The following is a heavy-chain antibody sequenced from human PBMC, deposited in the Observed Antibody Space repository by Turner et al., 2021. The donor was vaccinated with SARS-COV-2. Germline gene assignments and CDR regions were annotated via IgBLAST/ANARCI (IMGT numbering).Heavy chain of an antibody. J-gene: IGHJ6*02. V-gene: IGHV3-30-3*01. CDR1: GFTLGSYA. CDR3: ARDLKAITMIVVDDYYYYYGMDV. D-gene: IGHD3-22*01. Sequence: QVQLVESGGGVVQPGRSLRRSCAASGFTLGSYAMHWVRQAPGKGLEWVAVMSYDGNNKYYADSVKGRFTISRDNSKNTLYLQMNSLRAEDTSVYYCARDLKAITMIVVDDYYYYYGMDVWGQGTTVTVSS. CDR2: MSYDGNNK.